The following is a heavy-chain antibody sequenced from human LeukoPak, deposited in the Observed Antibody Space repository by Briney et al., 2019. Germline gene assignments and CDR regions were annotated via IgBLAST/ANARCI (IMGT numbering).Heavy chain of an antibody. CDR1: GGSISSGDYY. CDR3: ARRYCSGGSCNALRNAFDI. Sequence: SQTLSLTCTVSGGSISSGDYYWSWIRQPPGKGLEWIAYFCYSGNTYYNPSLKSRVTISVDTSKNQFSLKLSSVTAADTAVYYCARRYCSGGSCNALRNAFDIWGQGTMVTVSS. J-gene: IGHJ3*02. V-gene: IGHV4-30-4*01. D-gene: IGHD2-15*01. CDR2: FCYSGNT.